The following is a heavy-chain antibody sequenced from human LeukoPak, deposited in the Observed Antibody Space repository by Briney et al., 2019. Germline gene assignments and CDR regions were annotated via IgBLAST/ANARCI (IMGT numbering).Heavy chain of an antibody. CDR1: GFTFSSYS. CDR3: AREDGYNVKGICYYYMDV. Sequence: GGSLRLSCAASGFTFSSYSMNWVRQAPGKGLEWVSYISSSSSTIYYADSVKGRFTISRDNAKNSLYLQMNSLRAEDTAVYYCAREDGYNVKGICYYYMDVWGKGTTVTVSS. J-gene: IGHJ6*03. V-gene: IGHV3-48*01. CDR2: ISSSSSTI. D-gene: IGHD5-24*01.